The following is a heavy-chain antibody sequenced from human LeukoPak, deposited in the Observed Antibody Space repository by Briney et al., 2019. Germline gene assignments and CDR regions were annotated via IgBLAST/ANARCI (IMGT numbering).Heavy chain of an antibody. V-gene: IGHV1-69*13. CDR1: GYTFTSYG. CDR3: AREGYCSGGSCYRALDY. J-gene: IGHJ4*02. CDR2: IIPIFGTA. Sequence: SVKVSCKASGYTFTSYGISWVRQAPGQGLEWMGGIIPIFGTANYAQKFQGRVTITADESTSTAYMELSSLRSEDAAVYYCAREGYCSGGSCYRALDYWGQGTLVTVSS. D-gene: IGHD2-15*01.